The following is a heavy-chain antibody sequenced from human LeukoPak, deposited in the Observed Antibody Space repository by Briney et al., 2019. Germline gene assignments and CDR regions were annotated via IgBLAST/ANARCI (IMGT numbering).Heavy chain of an antibody. V-gene: IGHV3-23*01. CDR1: GFTFSSYA. J-gene: IGHJ4*02. D-gene: IGHD3-22*01. CDR2: ISGSGGST. Sequence: PGGSLRLSCAASGFTFSSYAMSWVRQAPGKGLEWVSAISGSGGSTYYADSVKGRFTISRDNSKNTLYLQMNSLRAEDTAVYYCARDRRDYDSSGYYPRMDYWGQGTLVTVSS. CDR3: ARDRRDYDSSGYYPRMDY.